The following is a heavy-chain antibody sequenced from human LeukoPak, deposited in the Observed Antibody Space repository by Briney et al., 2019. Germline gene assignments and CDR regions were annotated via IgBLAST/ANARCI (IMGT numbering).Heavy chain of an antibody. Sequence: GGSLRLSCAASGFTVSGNYMNWVRQAPGKGLEWVSILYTRGSTYYADSVRGRFTISRDNSRNTVYLQMNSLRVEDTAVYYCAIWFGELSGQWGQGTLVTVSS. CDR3: AIWFGELSGQ. CDR1: GFTVSGNY. CDR2: LYTRGST. D-gene: IGHD3-10*01. J-gene: IGHJ4*02. V-gene: IGHV3-53*01.